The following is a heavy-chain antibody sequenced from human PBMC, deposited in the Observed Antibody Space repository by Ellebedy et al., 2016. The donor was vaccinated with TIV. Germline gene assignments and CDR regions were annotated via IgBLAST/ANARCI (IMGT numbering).Heavy chain of an antibody. D-gene: IGHD2-8*02. CDR3: ASTGLA. CDR1: GFTVSNNY. Sequence: GESLKISCAASGFTVSNNYMKWVRQAPGKGLEWVANIKEDGSVRDYVDSVKGRFTISRDNAKNSLYLQLNSLRAEDTAVYYCASTGLAWGQGTLVTVSS. CDR2: IKEDGSVR. V-gene: IGHV3-7*01. J-gene: IGHJ5*02.